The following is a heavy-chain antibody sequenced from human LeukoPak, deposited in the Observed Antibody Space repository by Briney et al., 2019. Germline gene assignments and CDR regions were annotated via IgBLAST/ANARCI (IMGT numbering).Heavy chain of an antibody. CDR2: INPTGGDT. CDR3: ARGPCRGGSCYLADY. CDR1: GYTFHNNY. J-gene: IGHJ4*02. Sequence: ASVKVSCKASGYTFHNNYMHWVRQAPGQGLEWVGIINPTGGDTSYAQKLQGRLTMTRDTSTTTVYMDLSSLRPDDTAVYYCARGPCRGGSCYLADYGGQGTLVTVSS. D-gene: IGHD2-15*01. V-gene: IGHV1-46*02.